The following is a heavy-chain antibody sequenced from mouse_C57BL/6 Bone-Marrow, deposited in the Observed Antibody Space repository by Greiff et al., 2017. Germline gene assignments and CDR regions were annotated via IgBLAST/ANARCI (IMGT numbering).Heavy chain of an antibody. CDR1: GFTFSSYA. Sequence: EVKLVESGGGLVKPGGSLKLSCAASGFTFSSYAMSWVRQTPEKRLEWVATISDGGSYTYYPDNVKGRFTISRDNAKNNLYLQMSHLMSEDTAMYYCARLLCFYAMDYWGQGTSVTVSS. CDR2: ISDGGSYT. V-gene: IGHV5-4*03. CDR3: ARLLCFYAMDY. D-gene: IGHD1-1*02. J-gene: IGHJ4*01.